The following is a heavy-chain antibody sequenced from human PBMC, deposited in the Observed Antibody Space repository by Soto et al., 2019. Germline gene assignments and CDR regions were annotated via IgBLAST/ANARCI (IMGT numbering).Heavy chain of an antibody. V-gene: IGHV3-20*04. J-gene: IGHJ4*02. CDR3: ARDGENFLSGYYAFDY. Sequence: GGSLRLSCAASGFTFDDYGMSWVRQAPGKGLEWVSGISWNGGSTGYADSVKGRFTISRDNAKNSLYLQMNSLRAEDTALYFCARDGENFLSGYYAFDYWGKGIKVPVSS. D-gene: IGHD3-3*01. CDR1: GFTFDDYG. CDR2: ISWNGGST.